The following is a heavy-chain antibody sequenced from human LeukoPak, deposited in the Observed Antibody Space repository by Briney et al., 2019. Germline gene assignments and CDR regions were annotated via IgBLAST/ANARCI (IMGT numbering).Heavy chain of an antibody. J-gene: IGHJ4*02. Sequence: GGSLRLSCAASAFTFSRYWMTWVRQAPGKGLEWVANIKEDGSEKYYVDSVKGRFSISRDNTKNSLYLQMYSLRAEDTAVYYCARGGYTSSWYISRDYWGQGTLVTVSS. V-gene: IGHV3-7*01. D-gene: IGHD6-13*01. CDR3: ARGGYTSSWYISRDY. CDR1: AFTFSRYW. CDR2: IKEDGSEK.